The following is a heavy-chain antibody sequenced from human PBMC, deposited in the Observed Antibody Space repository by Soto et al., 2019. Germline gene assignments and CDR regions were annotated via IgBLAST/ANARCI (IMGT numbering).Heavy chain of an antibody. CDR2: ISGSGGST. CDR1: GFTFSSYA. CDR3: ANIDPSAGADY. Sequence: EVQLLESGGGLVQPGGSQRLSCAASGFTFSSYAMSWVRQAPGKGLEWVSVISGSGGSTYYADSVKGRFTISRDNSKHTLYLKMNSLRAEDTAIYYCANIDPSAGADYWGQGTLVTVSS. V-gene: IGHV3-23*01. J-gene: IGHJ4*02. D-gene: IGHD6-13*01.